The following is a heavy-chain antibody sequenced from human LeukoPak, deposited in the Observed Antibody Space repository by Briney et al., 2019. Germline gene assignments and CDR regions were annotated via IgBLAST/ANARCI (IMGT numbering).Heavy chain of an antibody. CDR3: AREDGLFDS. CDR1: GYSISSYYY. Sequence: SETLSLTCAVSGYSISSYYYWAWIRQPPGKGLEWIGNIFHTGDTNYNPSLMSRLTLSVGSSNNQFSLRLTSVTAADTAVYYCAREDGLFDSWGQGTLVTVSS. D-gene: IGHD5-24*01. V-gene: IGHV4-38-2*02. J-gene: IGHJ4*02. CDR2: IFHTGDT.